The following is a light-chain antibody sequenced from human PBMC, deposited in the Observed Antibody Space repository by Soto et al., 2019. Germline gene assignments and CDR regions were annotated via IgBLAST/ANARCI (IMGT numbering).Light chain of an antibody. V-gene: IGKV3-20*01. J-gene: IGKJ1*01. CDR3: QQYGSSSWT. CDR2: GAS. Sequence: EIVMTQSPATLSVSPGEQATLSCRASQSVSNNLAWFTKRPGQAPRLLIYGASNRATGIPDRFRGSGSGTDFTLPISRLEPEDCAVDDGQQYGSSSWTFGQGTKVDIK. CDR1: QSVSNN.